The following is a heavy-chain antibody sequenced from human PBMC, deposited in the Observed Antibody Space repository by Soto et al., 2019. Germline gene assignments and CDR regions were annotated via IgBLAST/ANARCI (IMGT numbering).Heavy chain of an antibody. CDR3: ARSALVNDYGDYGFY. CDR2: IIPIFGTA. J-gene: IGHJ4*02. V-gene: IGHV1-69*13. Sequence: ASVKVSCKASGGTFSSYAISWVRQAPGQGLEWMGGIIPIFGTANYAQKFQGRVTITADESTSTAYMELSSLRSEDTAVYYCARSALVNDYGDYGFYWGQGTLVTVSS. CDR1: GGTFSSYA. D-gene: IGHD4-17*01.